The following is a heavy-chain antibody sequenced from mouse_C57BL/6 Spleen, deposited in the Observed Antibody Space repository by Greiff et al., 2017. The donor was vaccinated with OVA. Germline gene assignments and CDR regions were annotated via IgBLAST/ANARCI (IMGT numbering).Heavy chain of an antibody. CDR2: IFPGSGST. V-gene: IGHV1-75*01. Sequence: VKVVESGPELVKPGASVKISCKASGYTFTDYYINWVKQRPGQGLEWIGWIFPGSGSTYYNEKFKGKATLTVDKSSSTAYMLLSSLTSEDSAVYFCARRPVYYGYYPYYFDYWGQGTTLTVSS. J-gene: IGHJ2*01. D-gene: IGHD2-3*01. CDR1: GYTFTDYY. CDR3: ARRPVYYGYYPYYFDY.